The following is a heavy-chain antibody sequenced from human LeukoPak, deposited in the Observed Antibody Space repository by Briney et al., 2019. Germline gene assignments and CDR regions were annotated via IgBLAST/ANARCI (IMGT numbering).Heavy chain of an antibody. J-gene: IGHJ4*02. V-gene: IGHV3-7*03. CDR2: IKQDGSEK. CDR3: ARAGWVGPSDY. D-gene: IGHD6-19*01. Sequence: GGSLRLSCAASGFAFGIHWMGWVRQAPGKGLEWVANIKQDGSEKYYVDSVKGRFTISRDNAKNSLYLQMNSLRAEDTAVYYCARAGWVGPSDYWGQGTLVTVSS. CDR1: GFAFGIHW.